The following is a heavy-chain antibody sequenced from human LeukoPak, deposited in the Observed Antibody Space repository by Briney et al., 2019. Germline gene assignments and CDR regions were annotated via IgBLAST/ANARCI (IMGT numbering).Heavy chain of an antibody. V-gene: IGHV4-39*01. CDR3: ARSFLEWLSLNV. D-gene: IGHD3-3*01. CDR1: GGSISSSSYY. Sequence: SSETLSLTCTVSGGSISSSSYYWGWIRQPPGKGLEWIGSIYYSGSTYYNPSLKSRVTISVDTSKNQFSLKLSSVTAADTAVYYCARSFLEWLSLNVWGQGILVTVSS. J-gene: IGHJ4*02. CDR2: IYYSGST.